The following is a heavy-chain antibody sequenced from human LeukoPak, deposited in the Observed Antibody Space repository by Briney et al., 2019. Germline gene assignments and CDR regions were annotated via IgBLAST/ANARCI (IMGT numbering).Heavy chain of an antibody. CDR2: IYPRDSDT. CDR1: GYSFTSYW. J-gene: IGHJ6*03. Sequence: GESLKISCKSSGYSFTSYWFGWVRQKPGKGLEWMGIIYPRDSDTRYSPSFQGQVNISADKSISTAYLQWSSLKASDTAMYYCARSRSSFPYYYYMDVWGEGTMVTVSS. CDR3: ARSRSSFPYYYYMDV. V-gene: IGHV5-51*01.